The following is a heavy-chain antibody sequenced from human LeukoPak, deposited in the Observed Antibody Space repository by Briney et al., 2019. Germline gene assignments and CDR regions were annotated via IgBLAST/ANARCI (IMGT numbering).Heavy chain of an antibody. V-gene: IGHV3-66*02. Sequence: SGGSLILSCAASGFTVRSNYMSWVRQAPGKGLEWVSVIYSGGSTYSVKGRFTIYRDNSKNKMYLQMHSLRAEDTAVYYCARSHTHSGSADVFDIWGQGTMVTVSS. D-gene: IGHD1-26*01. J-gene: IGHJ3*02. CDR2: IYSGGST. CDR3: ARSHTHSGSADVFDI. CDR1: GFTVRSNY.